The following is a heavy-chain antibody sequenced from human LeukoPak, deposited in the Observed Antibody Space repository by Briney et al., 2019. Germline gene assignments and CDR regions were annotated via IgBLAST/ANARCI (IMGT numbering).Heavy chain of an antibody. Sequence: GSLRLSCTASGFTFGDYAMSWVRQAPGRGLEWVAFIRSKAYRGTTEYAASVKGRFTISRDDSKSIAYLQTNSLKTEDTAVYYCTTVYDTSAYYHSGVDFWGQGTLVTVSS. D-gene: IGHD3-22*01. CDR1: GFTFGDYA. CDR3: TTVYDTSAYYHSGVDF. J-gene: IGHJ4*02. V-gene: IGHV3-49*04. CDR2: IRSKAYRGTT.